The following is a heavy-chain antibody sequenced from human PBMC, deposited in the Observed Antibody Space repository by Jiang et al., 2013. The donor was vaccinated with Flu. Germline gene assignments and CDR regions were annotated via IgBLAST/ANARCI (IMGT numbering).Heavy chain of an antibody. D-gene: IGHD3-3*01. CDR2: MYYSGSP. V-gene: IGHV4-59*01. J-gene: IGHJ4*02. CDR1: SIISYY. Sequence: SIISYYWSWIRQPPGKGLEWIGYMYYSGSPKYNPSLESRVSISVDTSKNQSFLKLSSVTAADTAVYYCVRAPYYDRFDHWGQGTLVTVSS. CDR3: VRAPYYDRFDH.